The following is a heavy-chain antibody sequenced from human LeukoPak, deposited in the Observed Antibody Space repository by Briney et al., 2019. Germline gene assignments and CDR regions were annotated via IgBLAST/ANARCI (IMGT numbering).Heavy chain of an antibody. CDR1: GYSFTSYW. Sequence: GESLKISCKGSGYSFTSYWIGCVRQMPGKGLEWMGIIYPGDSDTRYSPSFQGQVTISADKSISTAYLQWSSLKASDTAMYYCARYARDGGNNNWFDPWGQGTLVTVSS. CDR2: IYPGDSDT. D-gene: IGHD4-23*01. CDR3: ARYARDGGNNNWFDP. V-gene: IGHV5-51*01. J-gene: IGHJ5*02.